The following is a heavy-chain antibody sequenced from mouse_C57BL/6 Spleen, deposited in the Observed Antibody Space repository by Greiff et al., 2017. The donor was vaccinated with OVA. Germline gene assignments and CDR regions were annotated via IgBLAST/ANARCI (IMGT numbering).Heavy chain of an antibody. CDR3: ARAPNWAYAMDY. Sequence: QVQLKQSGAELVKPGASVKISCKASGYAFSSYWMNWVKQRPGKGLEWIGQIYPGDGDTNYNGKFKGKATLTADKSSSTAYMQLSSLTSEDSAVYFCARAPNWAYAMDYWGQGTSVTVSS. CDR1: GYAFSSYW. V-gene: IGHV1-80*01. J-gene: IGHJ4*01. CDR2: IYPGDGDT. D-gene: IGHD4-1*01.